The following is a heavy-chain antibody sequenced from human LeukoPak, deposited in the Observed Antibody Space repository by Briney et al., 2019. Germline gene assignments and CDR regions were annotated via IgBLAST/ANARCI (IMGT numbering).Heavy chain of an antibody. CDR3: ARISSGWSLDY. J-gene: IGHJ4*02. V-gene: IGHV3-7*01. D-gene: IGHD6-19*01. CDR1: GFTFSSYW. Sequence: GGSLRLSCAASGFTFSSYWMSWVRQAPGKGLEWVANIKHDGNEKYYVDSVKGRFAISRDNAKNSLYLQMNSLRAEDTAVYYCARISSGWSLDYWGQGALVTVSS. CDR2: IKHDGNEK.